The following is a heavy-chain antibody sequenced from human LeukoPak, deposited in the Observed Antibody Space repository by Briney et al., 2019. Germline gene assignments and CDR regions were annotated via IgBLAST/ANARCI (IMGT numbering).Heavy chain of an antibody. CDR1: GFTFSSYG. J-gene: IGHJ5*02. CDR3: AKAMGSGSYSPFDP. V-gene: IGHV3-23*01. Sequence: PGRSLRLSCAASGFTFSSYGMHWVRQAPGKGLEWVSAISGSGGSTYYADSVKGRFTISRDNSKNTLYLQMNSLRAEDTAVYYCAKAMGSGSYSPFDPWGQGTLVTVSS. CDR2: ISGSGGST. D-gene: IGHD3-10*01.